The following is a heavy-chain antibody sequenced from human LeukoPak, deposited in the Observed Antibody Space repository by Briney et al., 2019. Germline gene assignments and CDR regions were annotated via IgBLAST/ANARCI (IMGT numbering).Heavy chain of an antibody. CDR1: GSTFSRYW. J-gene: IGHJ4*02. CDR2: IKSDGSDT. V-gene: IGHV3-74*01. CDR3: ATGSGNYYSY. D-gene: IGHD1-26*01. Sequence: GGSLRLSCAASGSTFSRYWMHWVRQAPGKGLVWVSRIKSDGSDTIYADSVKGRFTISRDNAKNTLYLQMDSLRAEDTAVYYCATGSGNYYSYWGQETLVTVAS.